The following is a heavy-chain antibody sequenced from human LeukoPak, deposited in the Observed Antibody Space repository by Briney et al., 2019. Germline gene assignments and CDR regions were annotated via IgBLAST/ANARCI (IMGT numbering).Heavy chain of an antibody. D-gene: IGHD3-22*01. CDR2: ISWNSGSI. CDR1: GFTFYDYA. Sequence: GGSLRLSCAASGFTFYDYAMHWVRQAPGKGLEWVSGISWNSGSIGYADSVKGRFTISRDNAKNSLYLQMNSLRAEDTALYYCAKDGTDYYDTSLDYWGQGTLVTVSS. CDR3: AKDGTDYYDTSLDY. J-gene: IGHJ4*02. V-gene: IGHV3-9*01.